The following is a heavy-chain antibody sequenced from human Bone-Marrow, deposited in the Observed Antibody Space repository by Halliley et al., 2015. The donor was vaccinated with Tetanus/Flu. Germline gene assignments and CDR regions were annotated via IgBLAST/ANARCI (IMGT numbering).Heavy chain of an antibody. Sequence: LEWIGFIYYSGSTYYNPSLRGRLSLSVDTSKNHFSLKLTSGTAADTAFYYCARAGRDSNYGMDVWGQGTTVTVSS. J-gene: IGHJ6*02. CDR2: IYYSGST. CDR3: ARAGRDSNYGMDV. D-gene: IGHD1-1*01. V-gene: IGHV4-31*02.